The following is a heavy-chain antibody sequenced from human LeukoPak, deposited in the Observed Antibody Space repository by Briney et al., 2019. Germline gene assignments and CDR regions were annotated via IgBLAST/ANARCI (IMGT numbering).Heavy chain of an antibody. CDR2: ISGRGDST. CDR3: AKGLYSSGRGYMDV. CDR1: GFTFGSNA. Sequence: GGSLRLSCAASGFTFGSNAMAWVRQAPGKGLEWVSGISGRGDSTYYAESVKGRFTISRDNSKNTLYLQMNSLRAEDTAVYYCAKGLYSSGRGYMDVWGKGTTVSISS. D-gene: IGHD6-19*01. J-gene: IGHJ6*03. V-gene: IGHV3-23*01.